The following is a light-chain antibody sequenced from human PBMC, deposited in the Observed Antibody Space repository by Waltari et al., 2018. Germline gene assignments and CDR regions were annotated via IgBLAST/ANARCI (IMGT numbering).Light chain of an antibody. CDR1: QSVFDW. Sequence: DIQMTQSLSTLSASVGDSLTITCRASQSVFDWLAWYQQKPGKAPKLLIYQASTLQNGVPSRFRASGSGTVFTLTINTLQPDDFATYYCQEYNSNSWTFGQGTKVEIK. CDR2: QAS. J-gene: IGKJ1*01. CDR3: QEYNSNSWT. V-gene: IGKV1-5*03.